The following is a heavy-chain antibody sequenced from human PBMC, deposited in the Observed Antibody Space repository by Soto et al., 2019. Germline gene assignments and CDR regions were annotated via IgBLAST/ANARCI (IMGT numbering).Heavy chain of an antibody. CDR1: GYAVSNNF. D-gene: IGHD2-8*01. CDR3: ARALRNGYFYGMDI. J-gene: IGHJ6*02. Sequence: ASVKVSCKASGYAVSNNFMHWVRQAPAQGLEWMGVINPTTGLTSNAQKFQGRITMTSDTSSSTAYMALSSLRSEDTAVYYCARALRNGYFYGMDIWGQGTTVTVSS. V-gene: IGHV1-46*01. CDR2: INPTTGLT.